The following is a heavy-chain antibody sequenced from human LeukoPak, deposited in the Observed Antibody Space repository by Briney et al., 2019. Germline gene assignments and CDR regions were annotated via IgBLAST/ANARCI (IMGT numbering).Heavy chain of an antibody. Sequence: ASVKVSCKVSGCTFTDYYMHWVRQAPGQGLEWMGWINPNNGGTYYVQKFQGWVTMTRDTSISTVYMELNRLTSDDTAVYYCARDNYGSGNDYWGQGTLVTVSS. D-gene: IGHD3-10*01. V-gene: IGHV1-2*04. J-gene: IGHJ4*02. CDR1: GCTFTDYY. CDR2: INPNNGGT. CDR3: ARDNYGSGNDY.